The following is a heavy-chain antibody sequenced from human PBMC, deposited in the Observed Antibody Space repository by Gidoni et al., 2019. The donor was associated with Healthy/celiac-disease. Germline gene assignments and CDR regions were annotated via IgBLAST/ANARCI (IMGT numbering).Heavy chain of an antibody. D-gene: IGHD4-17*01. CDR2: ISYDGSNK. V-gene: IGHV3-30*18. CDR3: AKDPLYYGDRPLGYFDL. CDR1: GFIFSSYG. J-gene: IGHJ2*01. Sequence: QVQLVESGGGVVQPGRSLRLSCAASGFIFSSYGMHWVRQAPGKGLEWVAVISYDGSNKYYADSVKGRFTISRDNSKNTLYLQMNSLRAEDTSVYYCAKDPLYYGDRPLGYFDLWGRGTLVTVSS.